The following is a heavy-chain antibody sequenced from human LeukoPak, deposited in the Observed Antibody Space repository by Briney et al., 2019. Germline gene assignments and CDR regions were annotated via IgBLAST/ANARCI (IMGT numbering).Heavy chain of an antibody. CDR1: GFTFSSYS. D-gene: IGHD6-13*01. CDR2: ISSSSSPI. V-gene: IGHV3-48*02. Sequence: PGGSLRLSCAASGFTFSSYSMHWVRQAPGKGLEWVSYISSSSSPISYADSVKGRFTISRDNAKNSLYLQMNSLRDEDTAVYYCARKKYSSTWADAFDTWGQGTMVTVSS. J-gene: IGHJ3*02. CDR3: ARKKYSSTWADAFDT.